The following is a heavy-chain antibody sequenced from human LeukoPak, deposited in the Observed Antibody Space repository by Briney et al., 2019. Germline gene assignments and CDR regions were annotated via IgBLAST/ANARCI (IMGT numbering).Heavy chain of an antibody. J-gene: IGHJ4*02. D-gene: IGHD3-22*01. V-gene: IGHV3-30-3*01. CDR1: GFTFSDYA. CDR2: ISYDGSNK. CDR3: ARDWYDSSGYLVY. Sequence: GGSLRLSCAASGFTFSDYAMHWVRQAPGKGLEWVAVISYDGSNKYYADSVKGRFTISRDNSKNTLYLQMNSLRAEDTAVYYCARDWYDSSGYLVYWGQGTLVTVSS.